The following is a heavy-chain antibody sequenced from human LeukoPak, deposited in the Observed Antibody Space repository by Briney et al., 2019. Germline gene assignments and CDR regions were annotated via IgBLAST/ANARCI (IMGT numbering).Heavy chain of an antibody. V-gene: IGHV3-53*01. J-gene: IGHJ4*02. D-gene: IGHD6-19*01. CDR3: AREKQWQAKEDF. Sequence: PGGSLRLSCAASGFTVSSNYMSWVRQAPGKGLEWVSAIAYVDDSTYYANSVKGRFTISRDNSKSTVYLQMNSLTVGDTAVYYCAREKQWQAKEDFWGQGTLVTVSS. CDR1: GFTVSSNY. CDR2: IAYVDDST.